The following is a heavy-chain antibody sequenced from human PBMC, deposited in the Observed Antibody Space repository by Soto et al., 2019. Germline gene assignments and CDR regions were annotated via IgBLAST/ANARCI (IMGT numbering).Heavy chain of an antibody. CDR2: ISYDGSNK. V-gene: IGHV3-30-3*01. CDR3: ARAVAYYGSGTLSGMDV. CDR1: GFTFSSYA. J-gene: IGHJ6*02. D-gene: IGHD3-10*01. Sequence: PGGSLRLSCAASGFTFSSYAMHWVRQAPGKGLEWVAVISYDGSNKYYADSVKGRFTISRDNSKNTLYLQMNSLRAEDTAVYYCARAVAYYGSGTLSGMDVWGQGTTVTVSS.